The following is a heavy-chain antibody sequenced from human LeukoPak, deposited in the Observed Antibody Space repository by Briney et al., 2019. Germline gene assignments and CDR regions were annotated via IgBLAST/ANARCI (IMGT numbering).Heavy chain of an antibody. Sequence: GGSLRLSCAASGFTFSCYAMGWVRQAPEGGLQWVSAISGSGGATYSADSVKGRFTISRDNSKNTLYLQMNTLRAEDTAVYYCAKDPTVGEWPNWFDPWGQGTLVTVSS. J-gene: IGHJ5*02. CDR3: AKDPTVGEWPNWFDP. V-gene: IGHV3-23*01. CDR2: ISGSGGAT. D-gene: IGHD3-16*01. CDR1: GFTFSCYA.